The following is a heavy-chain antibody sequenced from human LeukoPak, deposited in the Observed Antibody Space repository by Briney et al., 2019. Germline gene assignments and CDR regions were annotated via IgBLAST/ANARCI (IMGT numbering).Heavy chain of an antibody. D-gene: IGHD2-2*01. CDR3: ARGGRGLPPARRFKPGNWFDP. V-gene: IGHV4-34*01. Sequence: PSETLSLTCAVYTGSFSGLCWICNRQPPGKGREWIGEINHSGTNNYHTSLRSRVTIAVDTSKSQFSLKLNSRTAADTAVYYCARGGRGLPPARRFKPGNWFDPWGQGTLVTVFS. CDR1: TGSFSGLC. J-gene: IGHJ5*02. CDR2: INHSGTN.